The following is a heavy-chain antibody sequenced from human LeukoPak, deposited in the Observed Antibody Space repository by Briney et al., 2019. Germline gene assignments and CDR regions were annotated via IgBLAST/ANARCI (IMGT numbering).Heavy chain of an antibody. CDR1: GGSISSYY. J-gene: IGHJ3*02. CDR2: IYYSGST. CDR3: ARPMFWGDAFDI. Sequence: SETLSLTCTVSGGSISSYYWSWIRQPPGKGLEWIGYIYYSGSTNYNPSLKSRVTISVDTSKNQLSLKLSSVTAADTAVYYCARPMFWGDAFDIWGQGTMVTVSS. V-gene: IGHV4-59*08. D-gene: IGHD3-10*02.